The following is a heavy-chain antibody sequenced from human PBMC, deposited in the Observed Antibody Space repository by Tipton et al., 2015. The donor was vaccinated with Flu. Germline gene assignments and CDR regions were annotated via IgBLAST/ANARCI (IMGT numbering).Heavy chain of an antibody. J-gene: IGHJ6*02. CDR1: GFTFSSYA. V-gene: IGHV3-33*06. D-gene: IGHD6-13*01. CDR2: IWYDGSNK. CDR3: AKDSAAGGTWNWPYYYGVDV. Sequence: SLRLSCAASGFTFSSYAMHWVRQAPGKGLEWVAGIWYDGSNKYYADSVKGRFTISRDNSKNTLYLQMNSLRAEDTAVYYCAKDSAAGGTWNWPYYYGVDVWGQGTTVTVSS.